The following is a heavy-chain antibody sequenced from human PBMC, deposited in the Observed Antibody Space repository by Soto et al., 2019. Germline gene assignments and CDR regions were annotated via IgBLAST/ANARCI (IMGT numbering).Heavy chain of an antibody. CDR3: ARLGYYVWGSYRYTPDNWFDP. D-gene: IGHD3-16*02. V-gene: IGHV4-39*01. CDR2: IYYSGST. CDR1: GGSISSSSYH. J-gene: IGHJ5*02. Sequence: SETLSLTCTVSGGSISSSSYHWVWIRQPPGKGLEWIGSIYYSGSTYYNPSLKSRVTISVDTSKNQFSLKLSSVTAADTAVYYCARLGYYVWGSYRYTPDNWFDPWGQGTLVTVTP.